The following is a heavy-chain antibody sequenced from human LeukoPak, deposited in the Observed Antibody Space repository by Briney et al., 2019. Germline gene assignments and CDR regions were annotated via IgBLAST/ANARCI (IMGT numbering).Heavy chain of an antibody. CDR2: IYTSGST. CDR3: ATEVSGWAQSNSYWYFDL. V-gene: IGHV4-61*02. J-gene: IGHJ2*01. Sequence: PSQTLSLTCTVSGDSISSSSYSWTWIRQPAGKGLEWIGRIYTSGSTNYNPSLKSRVTISVDTSKNQFSLKLSSVTAADTAVYYCATEVSGWAQSNSYWYFDLWGRGTLVTVSS. D-gene: IGHD5-24*01. CDR1: GDSISSSSYS.